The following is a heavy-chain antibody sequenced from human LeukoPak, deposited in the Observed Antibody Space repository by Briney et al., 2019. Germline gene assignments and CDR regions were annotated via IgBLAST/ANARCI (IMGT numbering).Heavy chain of an antibody. D-gene: IGHD3-22*01. CDR2: MNPNSGNT. CDR3: ARGGGSWYYDWARDGWFDP. Sequence: GASVKVSCKASGYTFTSYDINWVRQAPGQGLEWMGWMNPNSGNTGYAQKVQGRVTITRNTSISTAYMGLSSLRSEDTAVYYCARGGGSWYYDWARDGWFDPWGQGTLVTVSS. J-gene: IGHJ5*02. CDR1: GYTFTSYD. V-gene: IGHV1-8*03.